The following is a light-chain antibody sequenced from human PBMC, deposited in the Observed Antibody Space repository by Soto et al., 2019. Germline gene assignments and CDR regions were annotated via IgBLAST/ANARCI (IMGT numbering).Light chain of an antibody. CDR1: SSDVGSYNL. Sequence: QSVLTQPASVSGSPGQSITISCTGTSSDVGSYNLVSWYQQHPGKAPKLMIYEVSKRPSGVSNRFSGSKSGNTASLTISGLQAEDDADYYCCSYAGSSSPYVFGTGTKV. CDR2: EVS. CDR3: CSYAGSSSPYV. J-gene: IGLJ1*01. V-gene: IGLV2-23*02.